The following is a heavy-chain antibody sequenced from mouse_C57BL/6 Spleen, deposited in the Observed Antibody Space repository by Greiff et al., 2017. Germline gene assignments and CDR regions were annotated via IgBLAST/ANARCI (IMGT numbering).Heavy chain of an antibody. CDR2: IYPGSGNT. CDR1: GYSFTSYY. D-gene: IGHD1-1*01. V-gene: IGHV1-66*01. CDR3: ARNPITTVVASRWYFDV. J-gene: IGHJ1*03. Sequence: VQLQQSGPELVKPGASVKISCKASGYSFTSYYIHWVKQRPGQGLEWIGWIYPGSGNTKYNEKFKGKATLTADTSSSTAYMQLSSLTSEDSAVYYCARNPITTVVASRWYFDVWGTGTTVTVSS.